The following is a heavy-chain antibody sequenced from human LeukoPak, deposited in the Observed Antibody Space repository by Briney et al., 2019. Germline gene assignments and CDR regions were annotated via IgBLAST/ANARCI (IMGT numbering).Heavy chain of an antibody. J-gene: IGHJ4*02. CDR2: ISYDGSNK. Sequence: GGSLRLSGAASGFTFSSYATHWVRQAPGKGLEWVAVISYDGSNKYYAGSVKGRFTISRDNSKNTLYLQMSSLRPEDTAVYYCVKGSGYFDYWGQGTLVTVSS. D-gene: IGHD3-10*01. CDR1: GFTFSSYA. V-gene: IGHV3-30*14. CDR3: VKGSGYFDY.